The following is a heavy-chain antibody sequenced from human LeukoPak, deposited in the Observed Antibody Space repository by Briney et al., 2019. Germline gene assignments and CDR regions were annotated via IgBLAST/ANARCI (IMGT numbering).Heavy chain of an antibody. CDR2: ISGSGGST. CDR3: AKAFLIAAAGRSYFDY. J-gene: IGHJ4*02. Sequence: PGGSLRLSCAASGFTFSSYAMSWVRQAPGKGLEWVSAISGSGGSTYYADSVKGRFTTSRDNSKNTLYLQMNSLRAEDTAVYYCAKAFLIAAAGRSYFDYWGQGTLVTVSS. CDR1: GFTFSSYA. V-gene: IGHV3-23*01. D-gene: IGHD6-13*01.